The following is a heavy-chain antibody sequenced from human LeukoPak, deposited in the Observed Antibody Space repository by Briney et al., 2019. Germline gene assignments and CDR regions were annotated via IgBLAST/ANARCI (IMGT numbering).Heavy chain of an antibody. V-gene: IGHV3-23*01. Sequence: PGGSLRLSCAASRFTFSSYAMSWVRQAPGKGLEWVSAISGSGGSTYYADSVEGRFTISRDNSKNTLYLQMNSLRAEDTAVYYCARDHSNWGILVDYWGQGTLVTVSS. CDR3: ARDHSNWGILVDY. J-gene: IGHJ4*02. D-gene: IGHD4-11*01. CDR2: ISGSGGST. CDR1: RFTFSSYA.